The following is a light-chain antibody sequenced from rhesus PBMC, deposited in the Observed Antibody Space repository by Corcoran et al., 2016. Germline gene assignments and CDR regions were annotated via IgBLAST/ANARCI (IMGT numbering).Light chain of an antibody. V-gene: IGKV1-33*02. J-gene: IGKJ2*01. CDR2: AAS. CDR1: QGITND. Sequence: DIQMTQSPSSLSASVGDRVTITCRASQGITNDLAWYQQKPGETPKLLIYAASSLQSGIPSRFSGSGSGTDCTLTISSLQAEDFATYYCQHYYSTPYSFGQGTKVEIK. CDR3: QHYYSTPYS.